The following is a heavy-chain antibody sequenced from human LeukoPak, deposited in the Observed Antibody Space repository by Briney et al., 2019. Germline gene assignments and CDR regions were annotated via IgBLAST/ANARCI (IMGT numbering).Heavy chain of an antibody. CDR3: ATSPKHYSGYDFPDY. CDR1: GFTFSSYG. D-gene: IGHD5-12*01. V-gene: IGHV3-30*03. J-gene: IGHJ4*02. Sequence: GGSLRLSCAASGFTFSSYGMHWVRQAPGKGLEWVAVISYDGSNKYYADSVKGRFTISRDNSKNTLYLQMNSLRAEDTAVYYCATSPKHYSGYDFPDYWGQGTLVTVSS. CDR2: ISYDGSNK.